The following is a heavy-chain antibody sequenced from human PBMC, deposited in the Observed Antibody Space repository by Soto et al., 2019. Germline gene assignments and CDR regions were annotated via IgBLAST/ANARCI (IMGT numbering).Heavy chain of an antibody. CDR3: ARRGGIAVARTSAFDY. V-gene: IGHV4-39*01. CDR2: IYYSGST. Sequence: QLQLQESGPGLVKPSETLSLTCTVSGGSISSSSYYWGWIRQPPGKGLEWIGSIYYSGSTYYNPSLKSRVTISVDTSKNQFSLKLNSVTAADAAVYYCARRGGIAVARTSAFDYWGQGTLVTVSS. D-gene: IGHD6-19*01. CDR1: GGSISSSSYY. J-gene: IGHJ4*02.